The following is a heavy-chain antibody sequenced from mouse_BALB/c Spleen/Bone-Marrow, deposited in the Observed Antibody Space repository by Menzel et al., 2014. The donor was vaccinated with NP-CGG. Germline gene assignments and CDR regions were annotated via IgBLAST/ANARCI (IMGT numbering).Heavy chain of an antibody. CDR3: ARGSYYEGAMDY. V-gene: IGHV2-9*02. J-gene: IGHJ4*01. CDR2: IWAGGST. D-gene: IGHD1-1*01. CDR1: GFSLXSYG. Sequence: VHLVESGPGLVAPSQSLSITCTVSGFSLXSYGVHWVRQPPGKVLEWLGVIWAGGSTNYNSALMSRLSIGKDNSKSQVFLKMNSLQTDDTAMYYCARGSYYEGAMDYWGQGTSVTVSS.